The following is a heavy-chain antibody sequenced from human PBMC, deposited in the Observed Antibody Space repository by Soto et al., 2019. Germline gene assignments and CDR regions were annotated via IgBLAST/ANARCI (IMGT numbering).Heavy chain of an antibody. CDR2: ISESGGRT. CDR1: GFTFSSYA. Sequence: GGSLRLSCAASGFTFSSYAMNWVRQAPGKGLEWVSTISESGGRTYHADSVKGRFTISRDNSKNTLYLQMTRLRNEDTAVYYCAKGPYSSGWYGFDYWGQGT. J-gene: IGHJ4*02. CDR3: AKGPYSSGWYGFDY. D-gene: IGHD6-19*01. V-gene: IGHV3-23*01.